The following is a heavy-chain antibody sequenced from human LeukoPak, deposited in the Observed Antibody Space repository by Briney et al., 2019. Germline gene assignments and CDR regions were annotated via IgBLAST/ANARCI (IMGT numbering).Heavy chain of an antibody. J-gene: IGHJ4*02. D-gene: IGHD3-3*01. Sequence: ASVKVSCKASGYTFTSYGISWVRQAPGLGLEWMGWISAYNGNTNYAQKLQGRVTMTTDTSTSTAYMELRSLRSDDTAVYYCAREMLSITIFGVVITTPDYWGQGTLVTVSS. CDR1: GYTFTSYG. CDR2: ISAYNGNT. CDR3: AREMLSITIFGVVITTPDY. V-gene: IGHV1-18*01.